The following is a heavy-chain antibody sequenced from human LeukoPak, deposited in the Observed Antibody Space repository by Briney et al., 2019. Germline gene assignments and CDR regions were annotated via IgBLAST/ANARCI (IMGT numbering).Heavy chain of an antibody. J-gene: IGHJ3*02. CDR3: AGGIDSGSPPLGTFEI. CDR1: GGTFSSYA. V-gene: IGHV1-18*01. D-gene: IGHD1-26*01. CDR2: ISAYNGNT. Sequence: ASVKVSCKASGGTFSSYAITWVRQAPGQGLEWMGWISAYNGNTNYAQKLQGRVTMTRDTSTSTAYMELRSLRSDDTAIYYCAGGIDSGSPPLGTFEIWGQGTMVTVSS.